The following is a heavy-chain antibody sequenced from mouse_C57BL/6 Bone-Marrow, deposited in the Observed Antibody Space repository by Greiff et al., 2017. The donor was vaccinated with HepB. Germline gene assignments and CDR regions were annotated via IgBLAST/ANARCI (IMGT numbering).Heavy chain of an antibody. D-gene: IGHD2-5*01. V-gene: IGHV5-4*03. J-gene: IGHJ1*03. CDR1: GFTFSSYA. Sequence: EVKLVESGGGLVKPGGSLKLSCAASGFTFSSYAMSWVRQTPEKRLEWVATISDGGGYTYYPDNVKGRFTISRDNAKNNLYLQMSHLKSEDTAMYYCARGGPTVVTTWYFDVWGTGTTVTVSS. CDR3: ARGGPTVVTTWYFDV. CDR2: ISDGGGYT.